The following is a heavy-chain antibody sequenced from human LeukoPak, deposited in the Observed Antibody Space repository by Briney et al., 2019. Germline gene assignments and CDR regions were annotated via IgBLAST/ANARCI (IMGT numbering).Heavy chain of an antibody. V-gene: IGHV1-69*05. CDR2: IIPIFGTA. J-gene: IGHJ4*02. CDR3: ATLREGRWLQSDY. D-gene: IGHD5-24*01. CDR1: GGTFSSYA. Sequence: SVKVSCKASGGTFSSYAISWVRQAPGQGLEWMGGIIPIFGTANYAQKFQGRVTITTDESTSTAYMELSSLRSEDTAVYYCATLREGRWLQSDYWGQGTLVTVSS.